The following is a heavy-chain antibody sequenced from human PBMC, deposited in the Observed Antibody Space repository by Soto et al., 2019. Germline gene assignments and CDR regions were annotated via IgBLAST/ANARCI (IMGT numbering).Heavy chain of an antibody. V-gene: IGHV1-58*01. J-gene: IGHJ5*02. CDR3: AAYPYPNNWFGP. CDR1: GLTFSTSA. Sequence: RASVKVSCKVSGLTFSTSAVQWVRQARGQRLEWIGWIVVGSGNTRFAQKFQERVSITRDVSTNTSYLELRSLRAEDTAIYYCAAYPYPNNWFGPWGQGTLVTVSS. CDR2: IVVGSGNT.